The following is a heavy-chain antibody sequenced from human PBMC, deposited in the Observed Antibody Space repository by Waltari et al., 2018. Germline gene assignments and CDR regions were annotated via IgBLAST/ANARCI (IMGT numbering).Heavy chain of an antibody. Sequence: EVQLVESGGGLIQPGGSLRLSCAASGFTVSSNYMSWVRKAPGKGREWVSVIYSGGSTYYADSVKGRFTISRDNAKNSLYLEMNSLRAEDTAVYYCARVIAVAGHACWGQGALVTVAS. CDR2: IYSGGST. J-gene: IGHJ4*02. CDR1: GFTVSSNY. D-gene: IGHD6-19*01. CDR3: ARVIAVAGHAC. V-gene: IGHV3-53*01.